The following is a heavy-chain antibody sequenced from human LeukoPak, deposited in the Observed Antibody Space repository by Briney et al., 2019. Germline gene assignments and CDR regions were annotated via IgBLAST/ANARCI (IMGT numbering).Heavy chain of an antibody. V-gene: IGHV3-21*01. CDR1: GFTFSSYS. J-gene: IGHJ3*02. Sequence: GSLRLSCAASGFTFSSYSMNWVRQAPGKGLEWVSSISSSSSYIYYADSVKGRFTTSRDNAKNSLYLQMNSLRAEDTAVYYCARDRGYYDSSGYESTRLDAFDIWGQGTMVTVSS. CDR3: ARDRGYYDSSGYESTRLDAFDI. CDR2: ISSSSSYI. D-gene: IGHD3-22*01.